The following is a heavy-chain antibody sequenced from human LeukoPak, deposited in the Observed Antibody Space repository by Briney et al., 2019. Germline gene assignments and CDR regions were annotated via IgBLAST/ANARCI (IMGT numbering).Heavy chain of an antibody. J-gene: IGHJ4*02. CDR1: GGSFSGYY. Sequence: SETLSLTCAVYGGSFSGYYWSWIRQPPGKGLEWIGEINHSGSTNYNPSLKSRVTISVDTSKNQFSLKLSSVTAADAAVYYCASRWGTRGCWGQGTLVTVSS. V-gene: IGHV4-34*01. D-gene: IGHD1-14*01. CDR3: ASRWGTRGC. CDR2: INHSGST.